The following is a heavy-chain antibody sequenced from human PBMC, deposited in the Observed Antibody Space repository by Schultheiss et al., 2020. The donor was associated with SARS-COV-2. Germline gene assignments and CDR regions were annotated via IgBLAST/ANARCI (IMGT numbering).Heavy chain of an antibody. J-gene: IGHJ6*02. V-gene: IGHV1-8*02. CDR2: INPNSGNT. Sequence: ASVKVSCKASGGTFSSYAISWVRQAPGQGLEWMGWINPNSGNTGYAQKFQGRVTMTRNTSISTAYMELSSLRSEDTAVYYCARGRGSYYYYYGMDVWGQGTTVTVSS. CDR1: GGTFSSYA. CDR3: ARGRGSYYYYYGMDV. D-gene: IGHD6-25*01.